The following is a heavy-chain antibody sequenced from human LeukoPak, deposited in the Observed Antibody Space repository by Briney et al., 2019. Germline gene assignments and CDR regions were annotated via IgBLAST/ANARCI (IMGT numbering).Heavy chain of an antibody. V-gene: IGHV3-23*01. CDR2: IRSNGGDT. CDR3: AKGGYTTWFDP. CDR1: GFTFSTYW. J-gene: IGHJ5*02. D-gene: IGHD2-15*01. Sequence: GGSLRLSCAASGFTFSTYWMSWVRQAPGKGLEWVSNIRSNGGDTYYTDSVKGRFTISRDNSKNTLYLEMNSLRAEDTAVYYCAKGGYTTWFDPWGQGTLVTVSS.